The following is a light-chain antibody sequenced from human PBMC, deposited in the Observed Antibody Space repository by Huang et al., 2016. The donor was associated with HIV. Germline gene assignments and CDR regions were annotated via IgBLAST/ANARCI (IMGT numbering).Light chain of an antibody. CDR3: QQYGSSPPT. J-gene: IGKJ3*01. Sequence: EIVLTQSPGTLSLSPGERAPLSCRASPSVSSSYLAWYQQKPGQAPRLLIYGASSRATGIPDRFSGSGSGTDFTLTISRLEPEDFAVYYCQQYGSSPPTFGPGTKVDIK. CDR1: PSVSSSY. V-gene: IGKV3-20*01. CDR2: GAS.